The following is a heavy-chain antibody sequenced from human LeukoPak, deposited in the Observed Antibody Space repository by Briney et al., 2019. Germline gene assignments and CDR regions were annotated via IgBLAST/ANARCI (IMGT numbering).Heavy chain of an antibody. J-gene: IGHJ4*02. D-gene: IGHD6-13*01. CDR1: GGSINNYY. Sequence: SETLSLTCTVSGGSINNYYWSWLRQPAGKGMEWIGRIYTSGSTNYNPSLKSRVAMSVDTSKNQFSLNLTSVTAADTAVYYCAREAAAAAGRGFDYWGQGTLVTVSS. CDR3: AREAAAAAGRGFDY. V-gene: IGHV4-4*07. CDR2: IYTSGST.